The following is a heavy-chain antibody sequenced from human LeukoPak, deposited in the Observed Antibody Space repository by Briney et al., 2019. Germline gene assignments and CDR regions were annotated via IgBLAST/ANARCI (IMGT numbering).Heavy chain of an antibody. D-gene: IGHD6-19*01. J-gene: IGHJ4*02. CDR2: IWYDGSNK. CDR3: ARDGSGIAVAGTYPNLEYYFDY. Sequence: GGSLRLSCAASGFTFSSYGMHGVRQAPGKGLGGGAVIWYDGSNKYYADSVGGRFTISRDNSKNTLYLQMNSLRAEDTAVYYCARDGSGIAVAGTYPNLEYYFDYWGQGTLVTVSS. CDR1: GFTFSSYG. V-gene: IGHV3-33*01.